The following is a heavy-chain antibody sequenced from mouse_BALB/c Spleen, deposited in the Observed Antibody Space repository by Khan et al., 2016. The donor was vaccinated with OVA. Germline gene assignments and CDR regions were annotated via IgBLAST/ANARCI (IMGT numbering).Heavy chain of an antibody. J-gene: IGHJ2*01. CDR3: TEGRFLYYFDY. D-gene: IGHD3-3*01. CDR1: GFTFSSYA. V-gene: IGHV5-6-5*01. Sequence: EVQLQESGGGLVKPGGSLKLSCAASGFTFSSYAMSWVRQTPETRLEWVASISSGGFTYYPDSVKGRFTISRDNARDILCRQMSSLRSEDTAIYYCTEGRFLYYFDYWGQGTTLTVSS. CDR2: ISSGGFT.